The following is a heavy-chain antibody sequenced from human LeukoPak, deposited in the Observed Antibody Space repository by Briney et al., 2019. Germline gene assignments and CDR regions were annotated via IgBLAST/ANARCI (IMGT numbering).Heavy chain of an antibody. CDR2: ISGSGGST. D-gene: IGHD6-19*01. J-gene: IGHJ4*02. CDR1: GFTFSSYA. CDR3: AKDMNSWRDGSGLGDYFDY. V-gene: IGHV3-23*01. Sequence: GGSLRLSCAASGFTFSSYAMSWVRQAPGKGLEWVPAISGSGGSTYHADSVKGRFTISRDNSKNTLYLQMNSLRAEDTAVYYCAKDMNSWRDGSGLGDYFDYWGQGTLVTVSS.